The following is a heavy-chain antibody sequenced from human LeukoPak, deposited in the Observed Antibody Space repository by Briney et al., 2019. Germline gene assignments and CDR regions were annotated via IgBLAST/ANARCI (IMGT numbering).Heavy chain of an antibody. J-gene: IGHJ6*02. CDR2: ISAYNGNT. CDR3: ARANGRYCSSTGCSREASYGMDV. D-gene: IGHD2-2*01. Sequence: GASVKVSCKASGYTFTSYGISWVRQAPGQGLEWMGWISAYNGNTNYAQKLQGRVTMTTDTSTSTAYMELRSLRSDDTAVYYCARANGRYCSSTGCSREASYGMDVWGQGTTVTVSS. CDR1: GYTFTSYG. V-gene: IGHV1-18*01.